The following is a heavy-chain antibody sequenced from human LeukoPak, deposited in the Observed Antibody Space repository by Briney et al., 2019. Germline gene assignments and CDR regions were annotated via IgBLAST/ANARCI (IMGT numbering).Heavy chain of an antibody. Sequence: SETLSLTCTVSGGSISSYYWSWLRQPAGKGLEWIGRIYTSGSTNYNPSLKGRVTMSVDTSKNQFSLKLSSVTAADTAVYYCARGDRYYDFWSGYTYNWFDPWGQGTLVTVSS. CDR2: IYTSGST. CDR1: GGSISSYY. J-gene: IGHJ5*02. D-gene: IGHD3-3*01. V-gene: IGHV4-4*07. CDR3: ARGDRYYDFWSGYTYNWFDP.